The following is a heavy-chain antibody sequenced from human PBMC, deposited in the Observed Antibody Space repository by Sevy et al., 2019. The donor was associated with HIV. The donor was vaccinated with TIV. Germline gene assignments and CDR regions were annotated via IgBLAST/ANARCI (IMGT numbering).Heavy chain of an antibody. D-gene: IGHD1-26*01. J-gene: IGHJ4*02. V-gene: IGHV4-59*08. CDR2: IYYNGHI. Sequence: SETLSLTCTVSGGSITSLYWNWIRQPPGKGLEWIANIYYNGHINYNPSLKSRVTFSLDTSKNQFSLRLSCGTAADTAMYYCAGENAWGRGYSWGQGTLVTVSS. CDR1: GGSITSLY. CDR3: AGENAWGRGYS.